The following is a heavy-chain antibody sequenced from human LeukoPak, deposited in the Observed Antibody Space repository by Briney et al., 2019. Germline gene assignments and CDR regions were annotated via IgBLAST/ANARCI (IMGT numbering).Heavy chain of an antibody. CDR3: ARSINYYDSSGLNAFDI. CDR1: GFTFSSYD. V-gene: IGHV3-13*01. D-gene: IGHD3-22*01. J-gene: IGHJ3*02. Sequence: GGSLRLSCAASGFTFSSYDMHWVRQATGKGLEWVSAIGTAGDTYYPGSVKGRFTISRENAENSLYLQMNSLRAGDTAVYYCARSINYYDSSGLNAFDIWGQGTMVTVSS. CDR2: IGTAGDT.